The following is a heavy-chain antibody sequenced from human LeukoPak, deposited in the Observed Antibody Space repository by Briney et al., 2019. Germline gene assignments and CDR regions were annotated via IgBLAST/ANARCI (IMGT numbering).Heavy chain of an antibody. CDR3: AKTMYYFDSSGYYYFQH. D-gene: IGHD3-22*01. Sequence: GGSPRLSCAASGFTFSSYAMSWVPQAPGQGREWVLAISGSGGNTYYAESVKGRFTISRENSKNTLYLQMNSLRAEDTAVYYCAKTMYYFDSSGYYYFQHWGQGTLVTASS. CDR1: GFTFSSYA. V-gene: IGHV3-23*01. CDR2: ISGSGGNT. J-gene: IGHJ1*01.